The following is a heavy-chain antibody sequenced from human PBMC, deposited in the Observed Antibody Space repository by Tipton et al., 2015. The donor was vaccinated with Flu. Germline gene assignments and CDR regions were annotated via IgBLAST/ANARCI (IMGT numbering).Heavy chain of an antibody. Sequence: CAASGFTFSDYYMSWIRQAPGKGLEWVSYISSSGSTIYYADSVKGRFTISRDNAKNSLYLQMNSLRAEDTAVYYCARDRGYYDSSGDYGMDVWGQGTTVTVSS. J-gene: IGHJ6*02. CDR1: GFTFSDYY. D-gene: IGHD3-22*01. CDR3: ARDRGYYDSSGDYGMDV. V-gene: IGHV3-11*01. CDR2: ISSSGSTI.